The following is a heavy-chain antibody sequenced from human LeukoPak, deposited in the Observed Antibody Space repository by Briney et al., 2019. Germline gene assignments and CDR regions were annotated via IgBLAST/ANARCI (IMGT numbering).Heavy chain of an antibody. CDR2: IYYSGST. CDR3: ARDSRRHDAFDI. D-gene: IGHD2/OR15-2a*01. Sequence: PSQTLSLTCTVSVGSISSGDYYWSWIRQPPWKGLEWIGYIYYSGSTYYNPSRKSRVTRSVDTSKNQFSLKLTSVTAADTAVYYCARDSRRHDAFDIWGQGTMVTVST. V-gene: IGHV4-30-4*08. CDR1: VGSISSGDYY. J-gene: IGHJ3*02.